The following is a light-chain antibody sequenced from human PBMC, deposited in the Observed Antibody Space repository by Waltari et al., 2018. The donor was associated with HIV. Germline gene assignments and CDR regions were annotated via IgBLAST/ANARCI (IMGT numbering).Light chain of an antibody. CDR2: GAS. CDR3: QQYTNSAFT. Sequence: DIVLTQSPGTLSLSPGQRATLSCRASLRVRSNYLAWYQQKPGQAPRLLIYGASTRATGIPDRFSGSGSGTDFTLTISRLEPEDFAVYYCQQYTNSAFTFGPGTKVDIK. J-gene: IGKJ3*01. V-gene: IGKV3-20*01. CDR1: LRVRSNY.